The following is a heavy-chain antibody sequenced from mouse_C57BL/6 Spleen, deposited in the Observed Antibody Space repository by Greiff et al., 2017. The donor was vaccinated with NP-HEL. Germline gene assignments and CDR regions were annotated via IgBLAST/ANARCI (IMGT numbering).Heavy chain of an antibody. V-gene: IGHV1-82*01. Sequence: QVQLQQSGPELVKPGASVKISCKASGYAFSSSWMNWVKQRPGKGLEWIGRIYPGDGDTNYIGKFKGKATLTAAKSSSTAYMQLSSLTSEDSAVYFCARDYYGSSLDWYCDVWGTGTTVTVSS. D-gene: IGHD1-1*01. CDR2: IYPGDGDT. CDR3: ARDYYGSSLDWYCDV. CDR1: GYAFSSSW. J-gene: IGHJ1*03.